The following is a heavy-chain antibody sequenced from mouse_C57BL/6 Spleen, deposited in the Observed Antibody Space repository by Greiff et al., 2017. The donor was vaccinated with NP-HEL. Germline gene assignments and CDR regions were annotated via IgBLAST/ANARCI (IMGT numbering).Heavy chain of an antibody. J-gene: IGHJ2*01. V-gene: IGHV3-6*01. CDR1: GYSITSGYY. CDR3: AGLTGTGYFDY. CDR2: ISYDGSN. Sequence: VQLKESGPGLVKPSQSLSLTCSVTGYSITSGYYWNWIRQFPGNKLEWMGYISYDGSNNYNPSLKNRISITRDTSKNQFFLKLNSVTTEDTATYYCAGLTGTGYFDYWGQGTTLTVSS. D-gene: IGHD4-1*01.